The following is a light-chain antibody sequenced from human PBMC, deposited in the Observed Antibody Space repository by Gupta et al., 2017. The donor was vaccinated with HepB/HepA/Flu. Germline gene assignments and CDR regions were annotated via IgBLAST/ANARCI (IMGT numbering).Light chain of an antibody. V-gene: IGLV1-44*01. Sequence: QSVLTQPPSVSGTPGQRVTISCSGRRSNIAMNTVNWYQQRPGTAPKLLIHSNSQRPSGIPDRFSGSKSGASASLAISGLQSEGESDYYCATWDGSLNCVVFGGGTKLTVL. J-gene: IGLJ2*01. CDR1: RSNIAMNT. CDR2: SNS. CDR3: ATWDGSLNCVV.